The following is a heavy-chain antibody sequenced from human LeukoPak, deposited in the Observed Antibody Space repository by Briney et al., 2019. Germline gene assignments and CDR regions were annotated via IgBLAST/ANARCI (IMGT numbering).Heavy chain of an antibody. J-gene: IGHJ4*02. CDR3: ARALDSGWFGSGAY. V-gene: IGHV1-69*13. CDR1: GGTFSRNA. D-gene: IGHD6-19*01. Sequence: GASVKVSCKASGGTFSRNAISWVRQAPGQGLEWMGGIIPMFGTANYAQKFQGRVTIDADQSTSTASMELNSLRSDDTAVYYCARALDSGWFGSGAYWGQGTLVTVPS. CDR2: IIPMFGTA.